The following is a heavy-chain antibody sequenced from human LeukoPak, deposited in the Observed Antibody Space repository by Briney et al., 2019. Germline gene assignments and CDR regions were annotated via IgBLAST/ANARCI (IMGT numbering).Heavy chain of an antibody. V-gene: IGHV4-38-2*02. CDR2: IYHSGST. CDR1: GYSISSGYY. Sequence: SETLSLTCTVSGYSISSGYYWGWIRQPPGKGLEWIGSIYHSGSTYYNPSLKSRVTISVDTSKNQFSLKLSSVTAADTAVYYCARGRWIQLWQHGYDYWGQGTLVTVSS. J-gene: IGHJ4*02. D-gene: IGHD5-18*01. CDR3: ARGRWIQLWQHGYDY.